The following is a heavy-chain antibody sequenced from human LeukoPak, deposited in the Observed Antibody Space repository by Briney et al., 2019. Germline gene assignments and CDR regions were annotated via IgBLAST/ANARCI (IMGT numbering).Heavy chain of an antibody. Sequence: GGSLRLSCAASGFTFSSHAMHWVRQAPGEGLEWVAVLWSDGSNIYYADSVKGRFTISRDNFKNTLYLQMNSLRAEDTAVYYCARDEWVCSGGSCYPLLYYYYGMGVWGQGTTVTVSS. V-gene: IGHV3-33*01. CDR1: GFTFSSHA. CDR2: LWSDGSNI. CDR3: ARDEWVCSGGSCYPLLYYYYGMGV. J-gene: IGHJ6*02. D-gene: IGHD2-15*01.